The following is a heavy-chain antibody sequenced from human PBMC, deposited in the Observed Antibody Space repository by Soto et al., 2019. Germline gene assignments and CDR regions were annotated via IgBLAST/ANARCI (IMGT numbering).Heavy chain of an antibody. J-gene: IGHJ6*02. CDR1: GGTFSSYA. CDR2: IIPIFGTA. Sequence: SVKVSCKASGGTFSSYAISWVRQAPGQGLEWMGGIIPIFGTANYAQKFQGRVTITADESTSTAYMELSSLRSEDTAVYYCARYCSGGSCSYYYYYGMDVWGQGTTVTVSS. CDR3: ARYCSGGSCSYYYYYGMDV. V-gene: IGHV1-69*13. D-gene: IGHD2-15*01.